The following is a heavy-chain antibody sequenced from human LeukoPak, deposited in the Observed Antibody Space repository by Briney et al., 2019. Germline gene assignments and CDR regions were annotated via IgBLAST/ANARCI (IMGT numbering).Heavy chain of an antibody. J-gene: IGHJ4*02. CDR3: ARLEDTADFDY. D-gene: IGHD1-1*01. CDR1: GFTFSSYW. V-gene: IGHV4-39*01. CDR2: IYYSGGT. Sequence: GSLRLSCAASGFTFSSYWMHWIRQPPGKGLERIGSIYYSGGTYYNPSLKSRVTISVDTSKNQFSLKLSSVTAADTAVYYCARLEDTADFDYWGQGTLVTVSS.